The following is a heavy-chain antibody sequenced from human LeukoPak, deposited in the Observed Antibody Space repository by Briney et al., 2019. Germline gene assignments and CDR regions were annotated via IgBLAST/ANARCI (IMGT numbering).Heavy chain of an antibody. CDR3: ARTAMAVFDY. CDR1: GGSFSGYY. D-gene: IGHD5-18*01. CDR2: INHSGST. V-gene: IGHV4-34*01. J-gene: IGHJ4*02. Sequence: SETLSLTCAVYGGSFSGYYWSWIRQPPGKGLEWIGEINHSGSTNYNPSLKSRVTISVDTSKSQFSLKLSSMTAADTAVYYCARTAMAVFDYWGQGTLVTVSS.